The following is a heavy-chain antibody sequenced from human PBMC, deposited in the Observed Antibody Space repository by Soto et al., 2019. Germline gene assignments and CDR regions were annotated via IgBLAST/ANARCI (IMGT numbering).Heavy chain of an antibody. CDR1: GYSFANYR. CDR3: ARQNRDGYSYSGLDV. V-gene: IGHV5-51*01. J-gene: IGHJ6*02. Sequence: VASLKISCKGSGYSFANYRIGWVRQMPGKGLEWMGIIYPGDSETRYSPSFQGQVTISADKSISTAHLQWSSLKASDTALYYCARQNRDGYSYSGLDVWGQGPTVTVSS. CDR2: IYPGDSET. D-gene: IGHD2-8*01.